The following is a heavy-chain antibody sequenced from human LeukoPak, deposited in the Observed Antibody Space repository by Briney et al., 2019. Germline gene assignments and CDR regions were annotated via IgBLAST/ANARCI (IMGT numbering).Heavy chain of an antibody. CDR1: GFTFIEYT. J-gene: IGHJ4*02. CDR2: ISWDGGST. D-gene: IGHD3-10*01. CDR3: AKGGYGSGTWEMGIDY. V-gene: IGHV3-43*01. Sequence: PGGSLRLSCAASGFTFIEYTMNWVRQAPGKGLEWVSLISWDGGSTYYADAVKGRFTVSRDNSKNSLYLQMNSLRTGDTALYYCAKGGYGSGTWEMGIDYWGQGTLVTVSS.